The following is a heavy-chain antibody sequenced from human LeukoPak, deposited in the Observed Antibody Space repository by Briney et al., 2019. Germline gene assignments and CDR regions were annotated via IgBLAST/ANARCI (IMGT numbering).Heavy chain of an antibody. CDR1: GFTFSGNW. D-gene: IGHD5-24*01. CDR2: INPDGSQK. V-gene: IGHV3-7*01. J-gene: IGHJ4*02. Sequence: GGSLRLSCEASGFTFSGNWMSWVRQAPGKGLEWVASINPDGSQKLYVDSVKGRFTISRDNTKSSLYLQMNSLGTEDTAMYYCAKLLGTATTYDSWGQGTRVTVSS. CDR3: AKLLGTATTYDS.